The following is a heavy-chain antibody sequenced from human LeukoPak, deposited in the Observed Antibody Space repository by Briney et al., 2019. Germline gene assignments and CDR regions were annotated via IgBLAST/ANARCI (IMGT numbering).Heavy chain of an antibody. Sequence: ASVKVSCKASGYTFTSYEINWVRQAPGQGFEWMGWISAYNGNTNYAQKLQGRVTMTTDTSTSTAYMELRSLRSDDTAVYYCARVYSSSWYGWFDPWGQGTLVTVSS. CDR1: GYTFTSYE. V-gene: IGHV1-18*01. CDR2: ISAYNGNT. J-gene: IGHJ5*02. D-gene: IGHD6-13*01. CDR3: ARVYSSSWYGWFDP.